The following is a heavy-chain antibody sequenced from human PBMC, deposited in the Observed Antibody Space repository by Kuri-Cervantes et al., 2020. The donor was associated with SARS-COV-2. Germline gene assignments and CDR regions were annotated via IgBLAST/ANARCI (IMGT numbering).Heavy chain of an antibody. V-gene: IGHV1-46*01. J-gene: IGHJ3*02. CDR2: INPSGGST. CDR3: ARTRIAAAGTDAFDI. CDR1: GYTFTSYY. Sequence: ASVKVSCKASGYTFTSYYMHWVRQAPGQGLEWMGIINPSGGSTSYAQKFQGRVTMTRDTSTSTVYMELSSLRSEDTAVYYCARTRIAAAGTDAFDIWGQRTMVTVSS. D-gene: IGHD6-13*01.